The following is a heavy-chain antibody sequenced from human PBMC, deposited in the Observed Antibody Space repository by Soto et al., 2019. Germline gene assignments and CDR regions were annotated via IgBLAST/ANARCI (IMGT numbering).Heavy chain of an antibody. CDR2: IYYSGST. Sequence: PSETLSLTCTVSGGSISSYYWSWIRQPPGKGLEWIGYIYYSGSTNYNPSLKSRVTISVDTSKNQFSLKLSSVTAADTAVYYCARVILPNYGMDVWGQGTTVTVSS. J-gene: IGHJ6*01. CDR1: GGSISSYY. CDR3: ARVILPNYGMDV. V-gene: IGHV4-59*08.